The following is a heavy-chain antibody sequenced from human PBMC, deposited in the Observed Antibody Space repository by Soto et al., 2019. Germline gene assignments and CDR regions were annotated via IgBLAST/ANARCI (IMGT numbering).Heavy chain of an antibody. J-gene: IGHJ4*02. CDR1: GGSIGSYF. Sequence: SETLSLTCTVSGGSIGSYFWSWIRQPPGKGLEWIGYIYYSGNTNYNPSLKSRVTISVDTSEKQLSLKLSSVTAADTAVYYCARDLAAAGTPLFDFWGQGTLVTVSS. D-gene: IGHD6-13*01. CDR2: IYYSGNT. V-gene: IGHV4-59*01. CDR3: ARDLAAAGTPLFDF.